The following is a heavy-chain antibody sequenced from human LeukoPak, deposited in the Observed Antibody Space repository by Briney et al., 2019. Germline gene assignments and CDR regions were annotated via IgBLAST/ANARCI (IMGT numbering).Heavy chain of an antibody. CDR1: GFTFSSYG. J-gene: IGHJ6*03. CDR2: IRYDGSNK. Sequence: GGSLRLSCAASGFTFSSYGMHWVRQAPGKGLEWVAFIRYDGSNKYYADSVKGRFTISRGNSKNTLYLQMNSLRAEDTAVYFCAKSPIAAPRYNFMDVWGKGTRVIVSS. V-gene: IGHV3-30*02. D-gene: IGHD6-13*01. CDR3: AKSPIAAPRYNFMDV.